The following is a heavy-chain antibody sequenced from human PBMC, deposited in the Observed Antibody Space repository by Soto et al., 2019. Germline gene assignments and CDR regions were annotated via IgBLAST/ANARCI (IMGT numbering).Heavy chain of an antibody. CDR3: ARDYWLFGYYYYGMDV. D-gene: IGHD3-9*01. CDR2: IYYSGST. CDR1: GGAISSGGYY. Sequence: PSETLSLTCTFSGGAISSGGYYCSWIRQHPGKGLEWNGYIYYSGSTYYNPSLKSRVTISVDTFKNQFTLKLSAVTAAATAVYYCARDYWLFGYYYYGMDVWGQGTTVTASS. J-gene: IGHJ6*02. V-gene: IGHV4-31*03.